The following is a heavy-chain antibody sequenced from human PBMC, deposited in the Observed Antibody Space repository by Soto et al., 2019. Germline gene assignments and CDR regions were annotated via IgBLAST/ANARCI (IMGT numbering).Heavy chain of an antibody. J-gene: IGHJ4*02. D-gene: IGHD2-8*01. CDR1: GGTFSSYT. Sequence: QVQLVQSGAEVKKPGSSVQVSCKASGGTFSSYTISWVRQAPGQGLEWMGRIIPILGIANYAQKFQGRVTITADKSTSTAYMELSSLRSEDTAVYYCARDGEWREGYWGQGTLVTVSS. CDR2: IIPILGIA. V-gene: IGHV1-69*08. CDR3: ARDGEWREGY.